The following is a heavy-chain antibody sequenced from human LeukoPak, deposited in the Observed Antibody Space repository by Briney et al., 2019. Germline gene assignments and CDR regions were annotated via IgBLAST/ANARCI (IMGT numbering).Heavy chain of an antibody. D-gene: IGHD2-21*02. CDR1: YGSIRGHY. Sequence: PSETLSLTCTVSYGSIRGHYWSWIRQTPGKGLEWIGNIHYSGGTEYNPSLKRRVAMSVDMSRNQFSLKVYSVIAADTAIYYCARPDMGDSTGDWFFDLWGRGTLTTVSS. CDR2: IHYSGGT. CDR3: ARPDMGDSTGDWFFDL. V-gene: IGHV4-59*11. J-gene: IGHJ2*01.